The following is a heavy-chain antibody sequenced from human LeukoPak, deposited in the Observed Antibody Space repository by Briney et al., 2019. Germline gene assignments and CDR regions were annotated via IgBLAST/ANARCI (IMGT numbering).Heavy chain of an antibody. J-gene: IGHJ4*02. CDR1: GFTSSRHA. CDR3: ARDEGWLRDFDY. Sequence: GGSLRLSCAASGFTSSRHAMHWVRQAPGTGLEWVAVISYDGSNKYYADSVKGRFTVSRDNSKNTLYLQMNSLRAEDTAVYYCARDEGWLRDFDYWGQGTLVTVSS. CDR2: ISYDGSNK. D-gene: IGHD5-12*01. V-gene: IGHV3-30*04.